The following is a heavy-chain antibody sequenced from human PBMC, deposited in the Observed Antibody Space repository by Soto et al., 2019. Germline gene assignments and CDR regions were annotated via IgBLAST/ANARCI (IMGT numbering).Heavy chain of an antibody. CDR3: ARDLEYSSSYPYYYYYGMDV. D-gene: IGHD6-6*01. CDR1: GYTFTGYY. V-gene: IGHV1-2*04. J-gene: IGHJ6*02. Sequence: ASVKVSCKASGYTFTGYYMHWVRQAPGQGLEWMGWINPNSGGTNYAQKFQGWVTMTRDTSISTAYVELSRLRSDDTAVYYCARDLEYSSSYPYYYYYGMDVWGQGTTVTVSS. CDR2: INPNSGGT.